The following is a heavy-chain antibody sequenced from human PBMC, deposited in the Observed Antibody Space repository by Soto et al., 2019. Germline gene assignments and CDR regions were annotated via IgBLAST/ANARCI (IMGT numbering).Heavy chain of an antibody. CDR2: IYWDDDK. Sequence: QITLKESGPPLVKPTQTLTLTCTFSGFSLSTSGVGVGWIRQPPGKALEWLALIYWDDDKRYSPSLKSRLTIAKDTSKNQVVLTMTNMDPVDTATYYCAHRLDYDSSGYPNWFDPWGQGTLVTVSS. J-gene: IGHJ5*02. V-gene: IGHV2-5*02. CDR3: AHRLDYDSSGYPNWFDP. D-gene: IGHD3-22*01. CDR1: GFSLSTSGVG.